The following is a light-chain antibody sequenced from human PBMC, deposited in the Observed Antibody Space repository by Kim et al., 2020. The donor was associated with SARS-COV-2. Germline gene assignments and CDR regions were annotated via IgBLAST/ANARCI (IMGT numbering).Light chain of an antibody. CDR2: QNR. Sequence: PGQTASITCSGDKLGDKYTAWYQQKPGRSPVLVLYQNRKRPSGIPERFSGSNSGNTATLTISGTQAMDEADYYCLAWDSSTASYVFGTGTKVTVL. V-gene: IGLV3-1*01. J-gene: IGLJ1*01. CDR3: LAWDSSTASYV. CDR1: KLGDKY.